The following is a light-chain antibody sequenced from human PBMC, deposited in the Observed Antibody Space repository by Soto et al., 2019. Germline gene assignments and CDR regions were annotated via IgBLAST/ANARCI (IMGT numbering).Light chain of an antibody. CDR2: GAS. CDR3: LQDYNYPLT. CDR1: QGIRTD. Sequence: AIQMTQSPSSLSASVGDRVTITCRASQGIRTDLGWYQQKPGKAPELLISGASSLQSGVPSRFSGSGSGTDFTLTISSLQPEDFAAYYCLQDYNYPLTFGQGTKVEI. J-gene: IGKJ1*01. V-gene: IGKV1-6*01.